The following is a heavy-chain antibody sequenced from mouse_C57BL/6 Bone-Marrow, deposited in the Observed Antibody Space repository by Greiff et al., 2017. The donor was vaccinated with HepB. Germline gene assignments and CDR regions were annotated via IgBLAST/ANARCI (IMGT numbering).Heavy chain of an antibody. V-gene: IGHV1-9*01. Sequence: QVQLQQSGAELMKPGASVKLSCKATGYTFTGYWIEWVKQRPGHGLEWIGEILPGSGNTNYNEKFKGKATFTADTSSNTAYMQLSNLTTEDSAIYYCASPAYDRNYEGHYFDYWGQGTTLTVSS. CDR3: ASPAYDRNYEGHYFDY. CDR2: ILPGSGNT. J-gene: IGHJ2*01. D-gene: IGHD2-5*01. CDR1: GYTFTGYW.